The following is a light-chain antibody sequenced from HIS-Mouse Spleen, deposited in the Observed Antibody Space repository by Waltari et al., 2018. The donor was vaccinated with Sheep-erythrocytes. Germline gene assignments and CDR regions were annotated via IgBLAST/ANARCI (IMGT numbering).Light chain of an antibody. CDR1: QSVSSSY. CDR3: QQYGSSPWT. J-gene: IGKJ1*01. Sequence: EIVLTQSPGTLSLSPGDRATLPFRASQSVSSSYLAWYQQKPGQAPRLLIYGASSRATGIPDRFSGSGSGTDFTLTISRLEPEDFAVYYCQQYGSSPWTFGQGTKVEIK. CDR2: GAS. V-gene: IGKV3-20*01.